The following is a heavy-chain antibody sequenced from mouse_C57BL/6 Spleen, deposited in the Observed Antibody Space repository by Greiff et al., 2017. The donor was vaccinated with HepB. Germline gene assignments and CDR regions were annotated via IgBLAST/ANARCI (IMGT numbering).Heavy chain of an antibody. CDR2: ISDGGSYT. CDR3: ARAPYYGSGY. Sequence: EVQGVESGGGLVKPGGSLKLSCAASGFTFSSYAMSWVRQTPEKRLEWVATISDGGSYTYYPDNVKGRFTISRDNAKNNLYLQMSHLKSEDTAMYYCARAPYYGSGYWGQGTLVTVSA. CDR1: GFTFSSYA. V-gene: IGHV5-4*01. J-gene: IGHJ3*01. D-gene: IGHD1-1*01.